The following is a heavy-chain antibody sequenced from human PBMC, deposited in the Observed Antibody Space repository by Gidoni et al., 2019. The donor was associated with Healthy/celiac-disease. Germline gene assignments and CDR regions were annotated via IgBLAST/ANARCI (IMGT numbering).Heavy chain of an antibody. CDR1: GGTFSSYA. V-gene: IGHV1-69*01. CDR3: ASGYYDSSGYFNYYYMDV. Sequence: QVQLVQSGAEVTKPGSSVKVSCKASGGTFSSYAISWVRQAPGQGLEWMGGIIPIFGTANYAQKFQGRVTITADESTSTAYMELSSLRSEDTAVYYCASGYYDSSGYFNYYYMDVWGKGTTVTVSS. CDR2: IIPIFGTA. J-gene: IGHJ6*03. D-gene: IGHD3-22*01.